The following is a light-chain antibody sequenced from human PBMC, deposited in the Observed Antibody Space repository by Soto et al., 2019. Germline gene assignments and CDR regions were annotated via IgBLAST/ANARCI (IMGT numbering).Light chain of an antibody. V-gene: IGKV3-20*01. CDR3: QQYGSSPRT. CDR2: GAS. Sequence: EIVFTQSPCTLSLSPGERATLSCRASQSVTSSSLAWYQQKAGQAPRLLIYGASSRATGIPDRFSGSGSGTDFTLTISGLEPEDFAVYYCQQYGSSPRTFGQGTKVDIK. J-gene: IGKJ1*01. CDR1: QSVTSSS.